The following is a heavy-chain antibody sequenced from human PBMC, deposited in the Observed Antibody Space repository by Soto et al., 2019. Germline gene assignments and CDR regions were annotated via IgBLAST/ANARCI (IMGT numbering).Heavy chain of an antibody. J-gene: IGHJ4*02. CDR3: ARRDTSGFLRYFDN. Sequence: GASVKVSCKSSGGTFSSFINYPMSLVLEAAVQGLEWMGGIVPNVGTVNYAQKFRGKVTITADKSTGTAYMELSSLRSEDTALYYCARRDTSGFLRYFDNWGQGTQVTVSS. CDR1: GGTFSSFINYP. CDR2: IVPNVGTV. D-gene: IGHD3-3*01. V-gene: IGHV1-69*06.